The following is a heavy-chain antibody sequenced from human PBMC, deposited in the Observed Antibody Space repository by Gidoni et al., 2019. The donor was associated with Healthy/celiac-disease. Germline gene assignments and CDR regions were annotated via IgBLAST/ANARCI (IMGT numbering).Heavy chain of an antibody. V-gene: IGHV3-23*01. CDR2: ISGSGGST. Sequence: EVQLLESGGGLVQPGGSLTRSCAASGFPFSSYDMSWGRLAPGKGLEWVSAISGSGGSTYYADSVKGRFTISRDNSKNTLDLQMNSLRAEDTAVYYCARVQTYYYDSSGYLVEGEPWYFDLWGRGTLVTVSS. J-gene: IGHJ2*01. CDR1: GFPFSSYD. CDR3: ARVQTYYYDSSGYLVEGEPWYFDL. D-gene: IGHD3-22*01.